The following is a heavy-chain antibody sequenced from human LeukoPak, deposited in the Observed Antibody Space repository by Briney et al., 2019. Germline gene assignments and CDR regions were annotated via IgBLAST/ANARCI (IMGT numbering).Heavy chain of an antibody. CDR3: ARYYDILTGYSYFDY. J-gene: IGHJ4*02. V-gene: IGHV3-66*01. CDR1: GFTVSSNY. D-gene: IGHD3-9*01. Sequence: GGSLRLSCAASGFTVSSNYMSWVRQAPGKGLEWVSVIYSGGSRYYADSVKGRFTISRDNAKNSLYLQMNSLRAEDTAVYYCARYYDILTGYSYFDYWGQGTLVTVSS. CDR2: IYSGGSR.